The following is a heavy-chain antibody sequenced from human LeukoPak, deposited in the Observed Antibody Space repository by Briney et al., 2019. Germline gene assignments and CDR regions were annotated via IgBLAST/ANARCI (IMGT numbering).Heavy chain of an antibody. CDR2: ISAYDGNT. Sequence: ASVKVSCKTSGYTFTKYGISWVRQAPGQGPEWMGWISAYDGNTIYVQKLQDRLTLTTDTSTDTAHMELRSLRSDDTAVYFCARARGDRSGYYRYWGQGTLVTVSS. D-gene: IGHD3-22*01. V-gene: IGHV1-18*01. CDR1: GYTFTKYG. CDR3: ARARGDRSGYYRY. J-gene: IGHJ4*02.